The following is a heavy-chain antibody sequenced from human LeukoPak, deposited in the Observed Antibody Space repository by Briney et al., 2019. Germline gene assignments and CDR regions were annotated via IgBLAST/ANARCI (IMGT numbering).Heavy chain of an antibody. D-gene: IGHD2-8*02. J-gene: IGHJ4*02. V-gene: IGHV3-7*03. CDR1: GFTFSSYW. CDR2: IKQDGSEK. CDR3: VRESRGTDTVGY. Sequence: GGSLRLSCAASGFTFSSYWMSWVRQAPGKGLEWVANIKQDGSEKYYVDSVKGRFTISRDNSKNTLYLQMNNLRAEDTAVYYCVRESRGTDTVGYWGQGTLVTVSS.